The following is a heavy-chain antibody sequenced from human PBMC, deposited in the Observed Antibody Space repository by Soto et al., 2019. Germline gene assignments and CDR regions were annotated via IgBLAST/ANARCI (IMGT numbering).Heavy chain of an antibody. CDR2: ISAYNGNT. J-gene: IGHJ5*02. V-gene: IGHV1-18*01. D-gene: IGHD2-2*01. CDR3: ARDRGWGVVVPAARPPHWFDP. Sequence: GASVKVSCKASGYTFTSYGISWVRQAPGRGLEWMGWISAYNGNTNYAQKLQGRVTMTTDTSTSTAYMELRSLRSDDTAVYYCARDRGWGVVVPAARPPHWFDPWGQGTLVTVSS. CDR1: GYTFTSYG.